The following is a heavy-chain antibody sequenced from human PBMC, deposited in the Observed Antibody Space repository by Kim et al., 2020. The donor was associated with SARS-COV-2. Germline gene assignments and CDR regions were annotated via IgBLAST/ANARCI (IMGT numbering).Heavy chain of an antibody. Sequence: GGSLRLSCAAAGLTVRNYALHWVRQAQGKGPEWLSVISYDGTNKYYADSVRGRFTISRDNSKDTLYLHINSLRIDDTGLYYCATDLEQWLASRYFYGMDVWGQGTTVTVSS. D-gene: IGHD6-19*01. CDR2: ISYDGTNK. J-gene: IGHJ6*02. CDR3: ATDLEQWLASRYFYGMDV. CDR1: GLTVRNYA. V-gene: IGHV3-30-3*01.